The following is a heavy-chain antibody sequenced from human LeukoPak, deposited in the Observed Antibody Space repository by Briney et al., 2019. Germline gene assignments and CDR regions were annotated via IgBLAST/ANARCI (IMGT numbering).Heavy chain of an antibody. D-gene: IGHD2-21*02. J-gene: IGHJ1*01. V-gene: IGHV3-23*01. CDR3: AKDHGGDYFAEYFQH. Sequence: GRSLRLSCAASGFTFSSYAMSWVRQAPGKGLEWVSAISGSGGSTYYADSVKGRFTISRDNSKNTLYLQMNSLRAEDTAVYYCAKDHGGDYFAEYFQHWGQGTLVTVSS. CDR1: GFTFSSYA. CDR2: ISGSGGST.